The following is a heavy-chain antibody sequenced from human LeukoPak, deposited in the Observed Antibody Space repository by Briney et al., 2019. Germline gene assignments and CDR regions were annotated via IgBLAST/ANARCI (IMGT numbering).Heavy chain of an antibody. Sequence: GGPLRLSCAASEFTFSSYAMSWVRQAPGKGLEWVSSIGPSSSSIYYADSVKGRFTIPRDNAKNSLYLHMNSLRAEDTAVYYCAREAGEAFDIWGQGTMVTVSS. V-gene: IGHV3-21*01. D-gene: IGHD7-27*01. CDR3: AREAGEAFDI. CDR2: IGPSSSSI. J-gene: IGHJ3*02. CDR1: EFTFSSYA.